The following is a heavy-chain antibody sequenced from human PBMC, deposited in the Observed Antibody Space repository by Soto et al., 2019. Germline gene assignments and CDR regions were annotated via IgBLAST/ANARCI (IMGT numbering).Heavy chain of an antibody. CDR3: AKGGTSHIYGIDV. CDR1: GFIFQNFV. V-gene: IGHV3-23*01. D-gene: IGHD2-2*01. CDR2: IGGTGQYT. Sequence: DVQLLETGGGLVQPGGSLRLSCRASGFIFQNFVINWVRQAPGKGLEWVSIIGGTGQYTFYADSVRCRFTFSRDNSENRVYLEINSLRAEDTAIYFCAKGGTSHIYGIDVWGPGTTVIVSS. J-gene: IGHJ6*02.